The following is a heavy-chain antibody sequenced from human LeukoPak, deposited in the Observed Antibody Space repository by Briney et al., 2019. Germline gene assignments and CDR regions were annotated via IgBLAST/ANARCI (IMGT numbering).Heavy chain of an antibody. CDR1: GFTFSSYAM. V-gene: IGHV4-4*02. J-gene: IGHJ3*02. CDR3: ARDLGEGKQQLVRAFGI. CDR2: IYHSGST. Sequence: GSLRLSCAASGFTFSSYAMSWVRQPPGKGLEWIGEIYHSGSTNYNPSLKSRVTISVDKSKNQFSLKLSSVTAADTAVYYCARDLGEGKQQLVRAFGIWGQGTMVTVSS. D-gene: IGHD6-13*01.